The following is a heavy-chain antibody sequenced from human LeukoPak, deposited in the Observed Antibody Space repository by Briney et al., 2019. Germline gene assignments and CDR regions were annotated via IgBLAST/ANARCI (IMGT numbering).Heavy chain of an antibody. CDR1: GGSISSYY. D-gene: IGHD3-22*01. J-gene: IGHJ5*02. CDR2: IYYSGST. CDR3: ARLSSGYYSSWFDP. V-gene: IGHV4-59*01. Sequence: ASETLSLTCTVTGGSISSYYWSWIRPPPGKGLEGIGYIYYSGSTNYNPSLKSRVTISVDTSKNQFSLKLSSVTAADTAVYYCARLSSGYYSSWFDPWGQGTLVTVSS.